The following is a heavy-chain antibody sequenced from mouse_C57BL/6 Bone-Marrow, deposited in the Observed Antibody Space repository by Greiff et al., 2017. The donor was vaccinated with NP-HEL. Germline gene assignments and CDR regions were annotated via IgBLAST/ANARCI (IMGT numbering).Heavy chain of an antibody. D-gene: IGHD1-2*01. V-gene: IGHV1-55*01. CDR2: IYPGSGST. Sequence: VQLQESGAELVKPGASVKMSCKASGYTFTSYWITWVKQRPGQGLEWIGDIYPGSGSTNYNEKFKSKATLTVDTSSSTAYMQLSSLTSEDSAVYYCARSGFDGEGYFDVWGTGTTVTVSS. CDR3: ARSGFDGEGYFDV. CDR1: GYTFTSYW. J-gene: IGHJ1*03.